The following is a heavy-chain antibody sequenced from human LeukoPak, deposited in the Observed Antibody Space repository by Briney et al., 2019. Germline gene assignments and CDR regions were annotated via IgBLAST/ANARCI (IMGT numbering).Heavy chain of an antibody. CDR1: GYTFTGYY. Sequence: SVKVSCKASGYTFTGYYMYWVRQAPGQGLEWMGRIIPIFGIANYAQKFQGRVTITADKSTSTAYMELSSLRSEDTAVYYCARETTIAAAPNWFDPWGQGTLVTVSS. CDR3: ARETTIAAAPNWFDP. J-gene: IGHJ5*02. CDR2: IIPIFGIA. V-gene: IGHV1-69*04. D-gene: IGHD6-13*01.